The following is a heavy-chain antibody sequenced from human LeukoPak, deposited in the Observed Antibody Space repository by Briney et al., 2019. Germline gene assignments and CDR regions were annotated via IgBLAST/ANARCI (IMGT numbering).Heavy chain of an antibody. V-gene: IGHV4-39*01. Sequence: SETLSLTCTVSGGSISNSNSHWGWIRQPPGKGLEWIGTIYYSGSTYHNPSLKSRVTMSVDTSKNQFSLKLSSVTAADTTLYYCARHVGSGSYFDYWGQGTLVTVSS. CDR2: IYYSGST. D-gene: IGHD1-26*01. CDR3: ARHVGSGSYFDY. CDR1: GGSISNSNSH. J-gene: IGHJ4*02.